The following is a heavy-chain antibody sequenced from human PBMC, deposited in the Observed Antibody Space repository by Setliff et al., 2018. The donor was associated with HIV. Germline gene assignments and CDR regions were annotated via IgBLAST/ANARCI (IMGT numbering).Heavy chain of an antibody. CDR2: ISHSGST. J-gene: IGHJ3*02. CDR3: ARGYAFDI. Sequence: PSETLSLTCAVSGYSINSDYYWAWIRQPPGKGLEWLGSISHSGSTYYNPSLRSRVTISVDTSKNQFSLRLSSVTAADTAVFYCARGYAFDIWGQGTMVTVS. V-gene: IGHV4-38-2*01. CDR1: GYSINSDYY.